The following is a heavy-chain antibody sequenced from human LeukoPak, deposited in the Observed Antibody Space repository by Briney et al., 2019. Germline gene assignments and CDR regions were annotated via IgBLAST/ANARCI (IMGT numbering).Heavy chain of an antibody. Sequence: ASVKVSCKASGGTFSSDAICWVRQAPGQGLEWMGGIIPIFGTANYAQKFQGRVTITTDESTSTAYMELSSLRSEDTAVYYCARGAYDSSGYTDYWGQGTLVTVSS. D-gene: IGHD3-22*01. V-gene: IGHV1-69*05. CDR2: IIPIFGTA. J-gene: IGHJ4*02. CDR1: GGTFSSDA. CDR3: ARGAYDSSGYTDY.